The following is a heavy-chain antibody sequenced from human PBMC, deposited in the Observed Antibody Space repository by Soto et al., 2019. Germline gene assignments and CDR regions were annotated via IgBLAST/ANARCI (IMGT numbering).Heavy chain of an antibody. CDR2: ISAYNGNT. CDR3: ARLGGKGFGGRRYGMDV. Sequence: QVQLVQSGAEVKKPGASVKVSCKASGYTFSSFGINWVRQAPGQGLEWMGWISAYNGNTKYAQKHQGRVTTTTDTSRRNANLELRSLRPDDKPVYYCARLGGKGFGGRRYGMDVWGQGTTVTVSS. V-gene: IGHV1-18*01. D-gene: IGHD3-10*01. J-gene: IGHJ6*02. CDR1: GYTFSSFG.